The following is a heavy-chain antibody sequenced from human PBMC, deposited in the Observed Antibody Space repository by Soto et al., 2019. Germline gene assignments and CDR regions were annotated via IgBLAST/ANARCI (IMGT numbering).Heavy chain of an antibody. J-gene: IGHJ6*02. CDR3: AKESYSTSPYYYGMDV. CDR1: GFTFSSYG. V-gene: IGHV3-30*18. CDR2: ISYDGSNK. Sequence: GGSLRLSCAASGFTFSSYGMHWVRQAPGEGLEWVAVISYDGSNKYYADSVKGRFTISRDNSKNTLFLQMNSLRREDTAVYYCAKESYSTSPYYYGMDVWGQRTPVTVSS. D-gene: IGHD6-6*01.